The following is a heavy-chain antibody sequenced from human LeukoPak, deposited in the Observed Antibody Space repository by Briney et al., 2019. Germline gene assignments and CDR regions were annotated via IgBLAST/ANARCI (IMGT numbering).Heavy chain of an antibody. Sequence: SETLSLTCAVYGGSFSGYYWSWIRQPPGKGLEWIGEINHSGSTYYNPSLKSRVTISVDTSKNQFSLKLSSVTAADTAVYYCARGGSGYDFWSGYSYYFDYWGQGTLVTVSS. CDR2: INHSGST. J-gene: IGHJ4*02. V-gene: IGHV4-34*01. CDR3: ARGGSGYDFWSGYSYYFDY. D-gene: IGHD3-3*01. CDR1: GGSFSGYY.